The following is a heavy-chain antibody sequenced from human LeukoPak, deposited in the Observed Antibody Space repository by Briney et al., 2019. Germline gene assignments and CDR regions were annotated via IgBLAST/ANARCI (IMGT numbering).Heavy chain of an antibody. J-gene: IGHJ4*02. Sequence: GGSLRLSCAASGFTFSNYAMRWVRQAPGKGLEWVSGISGSGDSTYYADSVKGRFTISRDNSKNTLYLQMNSLRAEDTALYYCAKGTSSWHEFDSWGQGTLVTVSS. V-gene: IGHV3-23*01. CDR3: AKGTSSWHEFDS. D-gene: IGHD6-13*01. CDR2: ISGSGDST. CDR1: GFTFSNYA.